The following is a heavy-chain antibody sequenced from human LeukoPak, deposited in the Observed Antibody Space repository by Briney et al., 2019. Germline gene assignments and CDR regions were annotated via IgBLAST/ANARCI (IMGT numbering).Heavy chain of an antibody. J-gene: IGHJ6*04. Sequence: ASVKVSCKASGGTFSSYAISWVRQAPGQGLEWMGGIIPIFGTANYAQKLQGRVTITADESTSTAYMELSSLRSEDTAVYYCARGGLRFHGMDVWGKGTTVTVSS. CDR3: ARGGLRFHGMDV. V-gene: IGHV1-69*13. D-gene: IGHD5-12*01. CDR1: GGTFSSYA. CDR2: IIPIFGTA.